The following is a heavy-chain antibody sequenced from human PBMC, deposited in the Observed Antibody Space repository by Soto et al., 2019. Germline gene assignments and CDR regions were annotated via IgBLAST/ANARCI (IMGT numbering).Heavy chain of an antibody. Sequence: PGASLKISCKGSGYSFTNYWIGWVRQMPGTGLEWMGIIYPGNSNTRYSPSFEGQVTMSADKSINTAYLQWSSLRASDTAIYFCARPSDVGLASSFEYWGQGTQVTVSS. J-gene: IGHJ4*02. V-gene: IGHV5-51*01. CDR3: ARPSDVGLASSFEY. CDR2: IYPGNSNT. CDR1: GYSFTNYW.